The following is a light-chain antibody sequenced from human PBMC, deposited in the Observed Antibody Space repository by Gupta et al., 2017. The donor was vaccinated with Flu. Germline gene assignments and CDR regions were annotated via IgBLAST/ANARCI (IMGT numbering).Light chain of an antibody. CDR2: SAS. CDR3: HQRSNWPPIT. V-gene: IGKV3-11*01. J-gene: IGKJ5*01. Sequence: EIVLTQSPATLSLSPGERATLSCRASQSVDSYLAWYQHKPGQAPRLLIYSASNRATGISARFSGSGYDKDLSLTISSREQEDFAVYYCHQRSNWPPITFGQGTRLEIK. CDR1: QSVDSY.